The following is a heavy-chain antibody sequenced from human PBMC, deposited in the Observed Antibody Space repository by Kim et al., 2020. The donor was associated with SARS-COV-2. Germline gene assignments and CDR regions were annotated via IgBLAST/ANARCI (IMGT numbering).Heavy chain of an antibody. CDR3: ARDGEDPGYYFDY. J-gene: IGHJ4*02. V-gene: IGHV6-1*01. D-gene: IGHD3-10*01. Sequence: YAVSVKSRITINPDTSKNQFSLQLNSVTPEDTAVYYCARDGEDPGYYFDYWGQGTLVTVSS.